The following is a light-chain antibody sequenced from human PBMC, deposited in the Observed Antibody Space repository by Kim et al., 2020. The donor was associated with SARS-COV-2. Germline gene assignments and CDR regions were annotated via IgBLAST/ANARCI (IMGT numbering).Light chain of an antibody. V-gene: IGLV3-1*01. Sequence: ELTQPPSVSVSPGQTASITCSGDKLGDKYACWYQQKPGQSPVLVIYQDSKRPSGIPERFSGSNSGNTATLTISGTQAMDEADYYCQAWDSSTPVVFGGGTQLTIL. J-gene: IGLJ2*01. CDR2: QDS. CDR3: QAWDSSTPVV. CDR1: KLGDKY.